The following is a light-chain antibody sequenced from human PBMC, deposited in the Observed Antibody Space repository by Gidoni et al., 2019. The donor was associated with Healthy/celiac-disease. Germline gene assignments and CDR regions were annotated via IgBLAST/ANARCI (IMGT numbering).Light chain of an antibody. CDR3: QVWDSSSDHPVV. CDR2: YDS. Sequence: SYVLTQPPSVSEAPGKTARITCGGNNIGSKSVHWYQQKTGQAPVLVIYYDSDRPSGIPERFSGSNSGNTATLTISRVEAGDEADYYCQVWDSSSDHPVVFGGGTKLTVL. CDR1: NIGSKS. V-gene: IGLV3-21*04. J-gene: IGLJ2*01.